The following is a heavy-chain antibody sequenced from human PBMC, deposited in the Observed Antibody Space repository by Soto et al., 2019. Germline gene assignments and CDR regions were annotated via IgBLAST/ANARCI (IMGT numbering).Heavy chain of an antibody. Sequence: SLRLSCAASGFTFSSYAMSCARQAPGKGLEWVSAISGSGGSTYYADSVKGRFTISRDNSKNTLYLQMNSLRAEDTAVYYCAKDLYDILTGSFDYWGQGTLVTVSS. CDR2: ISGSGGST. D-gene: IGHD3-9*01. V-gene: IGHV3-23*01. CDR1: GFTFSSYA. J-gene: IGHJ4*02. CDR3: AKDLYDILTGSFDY.